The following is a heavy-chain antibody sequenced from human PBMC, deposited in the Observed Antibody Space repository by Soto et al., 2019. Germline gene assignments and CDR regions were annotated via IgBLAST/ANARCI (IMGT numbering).Heavy chain of an antibody. J-gene: IGHJ1*01. Sequence: AIYRGSLNDYKRSWIRQPPGKGLEWIGEINHSGSTNYNPSLKSRVTISVDTSKNQFSLKLSSVTAADTAVYYCARDKRAAAGTFPRYNNRDTNVLGRVSTLAE. V-gene: IGHV4-34*01. CDR2: INHSGST. CDR3: ARDKRAAAGTFPRYNNRDTNVLGRVSTLAE. D-gene: IGHD6-13*01. CDR1: RGSLNDYK.